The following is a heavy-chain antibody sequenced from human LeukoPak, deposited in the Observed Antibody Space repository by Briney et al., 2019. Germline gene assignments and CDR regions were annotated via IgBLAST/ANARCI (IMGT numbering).Heavy chain of an antibody. CDR1: GFTFSSYA. V-gene: IGHV3-23*01. J-gene: IGHJ4*02. Sequence: GGSLRLSCAASGFTFSSYAMSWVRQAPGRGLEWVSAISGSGGSTYYADSVKGRFTISGDNSKNTLYLQMNSLRAEDTAVYYCAKALVLYAFGYWGQGTLVTVSS. CDR2: ISGSGGST. D-gene: IGHD2/OR15-2a*01. CDR3: AKALVLYAFGY.